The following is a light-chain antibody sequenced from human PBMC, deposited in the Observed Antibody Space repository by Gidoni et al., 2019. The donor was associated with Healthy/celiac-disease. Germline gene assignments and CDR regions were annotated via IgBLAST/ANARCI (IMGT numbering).Light chain of an antibody. V-gene: IGKV1-5*03. J-gene: IGKJ4*01. Sequence: DIQMTHSPSTLSASVGDRVTITCRASQSISSWLAWYQQKQGKAPKLLIYKASSLESGVQSRFGGSGSGKEFTLTISSLKPDDFATYYCKQYNRYTLTFGGGTKVEIK. CDR2: KAS. CDR1: QSISSW. CDR3: KQYNRYTLT.